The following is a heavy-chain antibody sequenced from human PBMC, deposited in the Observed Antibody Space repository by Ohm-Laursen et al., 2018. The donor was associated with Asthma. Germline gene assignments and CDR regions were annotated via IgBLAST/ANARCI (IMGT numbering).Heavy chain of an antibody. CDR1: GYTFTSYG. Sequence: GASVKVSCKASGYTFTSYGISWVRQAPGQGLEWMGWISAYNGNTNYAQKLQGRVTMTTDTSTSTAYMELRSLRSDDTAVYYCARSLGPYSGETDAFDIWGQGTMVTVSS. D-gene: IGHD1-26*01. J-gene: IGHJ3*02. CDR2: ISAYNGNT. CDR3: ARSLGPYSGETDAFDI. V-gene: IGHV1-18*04.